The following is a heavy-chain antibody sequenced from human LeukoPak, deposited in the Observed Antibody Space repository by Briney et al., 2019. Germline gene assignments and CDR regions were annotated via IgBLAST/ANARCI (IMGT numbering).Heavy chain of an antibody. V-gene: IGHV4-34*01. CDR2: INHSGST. CDR1: GGSFSGYY. D-gene: IGHD3-10*01. J-gene: IGHJ4*02. CDR3: AIRITMVRGVIITRRLFDY. Sequence: SETLSLTCAVYGGSFSGYYWSWIRQPPGKGLEWIGEINHSGSTNYNPSLKSRVTISVDTSKKQFPLKLSSVTAADTAVYYCAIRITMVRGVIITRRLFDYWGQGTLVTVSS.